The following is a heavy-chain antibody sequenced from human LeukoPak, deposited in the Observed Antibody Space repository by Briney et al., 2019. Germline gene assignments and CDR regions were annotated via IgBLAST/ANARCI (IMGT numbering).Heavy chain of an antibody. CDR3: AKEEHDSSGYYSDY. V-gene: IGHV3-23*01. Sequence: GGSLRLSCAASGFTFSSYAMSWVRQAPGKGLVWVSAISGSGGSTYYADSVKGRFTISRDNSKNTLYLQMNSLRAEDTAVYYCAKEEHDSSGYYSDYWGQGTLVTVSS. CDR2: ISGSGGST. D-gene: IGHD3-22*01. J-gene: IGHJ4*02. CDR1: GFTFSSYA.